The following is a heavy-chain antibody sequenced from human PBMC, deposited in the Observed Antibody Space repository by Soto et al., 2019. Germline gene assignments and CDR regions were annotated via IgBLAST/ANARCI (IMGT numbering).Heavy chain of an antibody. V-gene: IGHV1-18*01. D-gene: IGHD2-21*02. Sequence: QVQLVQSGAEVKKPGASVKVSCKASGYTFTSYGISWVRQAPGQGLEWMGWISAYNGNTNYAQKLQGRVTMTTDTSTSTAYMELRSLRSADTAVYYCARAAYCGGDCYYVFDYWGQGTLVTVSS. J-gene: IGHJ4*02. CDR1: GYTFTSYG. CDR2: ISAYNGNT. CDR3: ARAAYCGGDCYYVFDY.